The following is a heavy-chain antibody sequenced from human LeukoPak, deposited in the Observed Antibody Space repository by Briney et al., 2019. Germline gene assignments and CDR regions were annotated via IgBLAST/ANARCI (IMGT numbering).Heavy chain of an antibody. J-gene: IGHJ4*02. CDR2: INPSGGST. V-gene: IGHV1-46*03. D-gene: IGHD5-24*01. Sequence: ASVKVSCKASGYTFTSYYMHWVRQAPGQGLEWMGIINPSGGSTSYAQKFQGRVTMTSDTSMSTVYMELSSLRSEDTAVYYCARDRVATSHFDYWGQGTLVTVSS. CDR3: ARDRVATSHFDY. CDR1: GYTFTSYY.